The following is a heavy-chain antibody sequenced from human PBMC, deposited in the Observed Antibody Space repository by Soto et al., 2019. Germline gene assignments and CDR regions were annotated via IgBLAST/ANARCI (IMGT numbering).Heavy chain of an antibody. CDR2: IYPGDSDT. D-gene: IGHD2-15*01. CDR1: GYSFTSYW. V-gene: IGHV5-51*01. CDR3: ARRRFYCSGGSCLDAFDI. J-gene: IGHJ3*02. Sequence: PGESLKLSCKGSGYSFTSYWIGWVRQMPGKGLEWMGIIYPGDSDTRYSPSFQGQVTISADKSISTAYLQWSSLKASDTAMYYCARRRFYCSGGSCLDAFDIWGQGTMVTV.